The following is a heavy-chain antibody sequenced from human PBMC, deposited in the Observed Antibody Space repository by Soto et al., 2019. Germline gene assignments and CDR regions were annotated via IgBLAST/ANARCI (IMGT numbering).Heavy chain of an antibody. V-gene: IGHV1-18*04. J-gene: IGHJ5*02. CDR1: GYTFSTYD. D-gene: IGHD2-15*01. CDR3: ARDVSISGTRWFDP. CDR2: ISADNGST. Sequence: VQLVQSGPEVKNLGASVKVSCKTSGYTFSTYDISWVRQAPGQGLEWMGWISADNGSTDYAQKVQDRVTMTTDTSPNTAYMELRGLRSDDTAVYFCARDVSISGTRWFDPWGQGTLVTVSS.